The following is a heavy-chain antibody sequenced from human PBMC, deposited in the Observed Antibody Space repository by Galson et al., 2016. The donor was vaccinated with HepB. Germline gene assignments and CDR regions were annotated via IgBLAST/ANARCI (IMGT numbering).Heavy chain of an antibody. CDR2: IYDSGST. V-gene: IGHV4-59*11. J-gene: IGHJ5*02. D-gene: IGHD3-22*01. Sequence: SETLSLTCTVSGASISSHYWGWIRQPPGKGLEWIAYIYDSGSTNYKPSLKSRVTISIDTSKNQFSLKPSSVTAADTAFYYCARDLGYDNNKWFDPWGQGTPVTVSS. CDR1: GASISSHY. CDR3: ARDLGYDNNKWFDP.